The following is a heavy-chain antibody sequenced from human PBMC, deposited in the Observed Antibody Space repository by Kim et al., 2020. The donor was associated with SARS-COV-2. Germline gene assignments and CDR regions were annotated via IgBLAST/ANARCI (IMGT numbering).Heavy chain of an antibody. D-gene: IGHD5-18*01. CDR1: GFPFNIFA. CDR2: ISRDTIAT. CDR3: ARDSYRYDS. Sequence: GGSLRLSCAASGFPFNIFAMHWVRQAPCKGLEWVSFISRDTIATYYADSVKGRFIVSRDDSTNMLYLQLNNLRAEDSAVYYCARDSYRYDSWGRGTLVTVSS. J-gene: IGHJ4*02. V-gene: IGHV3-30*03.